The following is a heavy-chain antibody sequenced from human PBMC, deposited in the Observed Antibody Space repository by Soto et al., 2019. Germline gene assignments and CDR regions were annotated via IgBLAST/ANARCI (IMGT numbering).Heavy chain of an antibody. CDR2: FNVYNGNT. D-gene: IGHD6-19*01. CDR3: ARDLSSGWFDY. V-gene: IGHV1-18*01. Sequence: QVKLVQSGGEVKRPGASVKVSCKASGYMFSNYAISWVRQTPGQGLEWMGWFNVYNGNTNYAQKFQGRVTMATDTSTNTAYLDLRSLRSDDTAVYFCARDLSSGWFDYWGQGTLVIVSS. CDR1: GYMFSNYA. J-gene: IGHJ4*02.